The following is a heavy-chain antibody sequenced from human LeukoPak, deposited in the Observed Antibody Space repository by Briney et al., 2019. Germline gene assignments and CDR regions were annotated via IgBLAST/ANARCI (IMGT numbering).Heavy chain of an antibody. D-gene: IGHD4-11*01. V-gene: IGHV1-8*01. CDR1: GYTFTSYD. CDR2: LNPNSGNT. CDR3: ARDKAVTTELTQYFQH. Sequence: ASVKVSCKASGYTFTSYDVHWVRQATGQGLEWMGWLNPNSGNTGYSQKFQGRVTMTTDTSTSTAYMELRSLTSDDTAVYYCARDKAVTTELTQYFQHWGQGTLVTVSS. J-gene: IGHJ1*01.